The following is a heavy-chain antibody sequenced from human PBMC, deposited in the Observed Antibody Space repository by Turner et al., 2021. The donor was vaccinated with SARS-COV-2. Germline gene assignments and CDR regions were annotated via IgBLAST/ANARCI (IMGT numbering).Heavy chain of an antibody. CDR3: ARGGYCSSTSCSPYWYFDL. J-gene: IGHJ2*01. CDR2: MNPNSGNT. D-gene: IGHD2-2*01. V-gene: IGHV1-8*03. Sequence: QVQLVQSGAEVKKPGASVKVSCKASGYTFTSYDINWVRQPTGQGLEWMGWMNPNSGNTGYAQKFQGRVTITRNTSISTAYMELSSLRSEDTAVYYCARGGYCSSTSCSPYWYFDLWGRGTLVTVSS. CDR1: GYTFTSYD.